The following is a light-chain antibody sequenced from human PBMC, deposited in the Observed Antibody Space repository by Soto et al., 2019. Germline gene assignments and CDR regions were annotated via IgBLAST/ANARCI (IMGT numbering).Light chain of an antibody. CDR1: QSIRNW. J-gene: IGKJ1*01. V-gene: IGKV1-5*03. CDR2: KAS. CDR3: QHYNSYPWT. Sequence: DIQMTQSPSTLSASVGDRVTITCRASQSIRNWLAWYQQKPGKAPKLLLYKASSLEGGVPSRFSGSGSGTEFTLTISSLQPDDFATYYCQHYNSYPWTFGPGTKVEIK.